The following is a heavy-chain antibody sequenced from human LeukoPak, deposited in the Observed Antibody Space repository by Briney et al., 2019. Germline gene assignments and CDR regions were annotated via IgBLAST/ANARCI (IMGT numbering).Heavy chain of an antibody. J-gene: IGHJ5*02. CDR2: INPNSGGT. CDR3: VRDDVSP. Sequence: ASVKVSCKTSGYTFTGYYIHWVRQAPGQGLEWMGWINPNSGGTNYAQNFQGRVTMTRDTSISTAYMELSRLRSDNTAVYYCVRDDVSPWGQGTLVTVSS. CDR1: GYTFTGYY. V-gene: IGHV1-2*02.